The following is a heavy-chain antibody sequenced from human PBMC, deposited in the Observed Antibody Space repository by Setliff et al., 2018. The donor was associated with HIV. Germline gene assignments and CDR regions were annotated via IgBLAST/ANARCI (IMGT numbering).Heavy chain of an antibody. CDR1: GGSISDSSYY. J-gene: IGHJ6*03. Sequence: SETLSLTCTVSGGSISDSSYYWGWIRQPPGKGLEWIGSIYYSGSTYYNPSLKSRVTVSVDTSKSQFSLSLSSVSAADMAVYYCARMAAAGRGHYYYYVDVWGKGTTVTVSS. D-gene: IGHD6-13*01. CDR3: ARMAAAGRGHYYYYVDV. V-gene: IGHV4-39*01. CDR2: IYYSGST.